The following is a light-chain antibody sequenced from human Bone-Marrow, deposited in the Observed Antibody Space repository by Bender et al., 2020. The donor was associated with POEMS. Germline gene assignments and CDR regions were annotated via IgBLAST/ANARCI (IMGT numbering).Light chain of an antibody. CDR1: TLPDQY. CDR3: QSADRTGTFGV. Sequence: SYELTQPPSVSVSPGQTARITCSGETLPDQYGHWYQQKTGQAPLLVIYKDSERPSGIPERISGSRSGTTVTLAISGVQAEDEADYCCQSADRTGTFGVFGGGTKLTVL. CDR2: KDS. V-gene: IGLV3-25*03. J-gene: IGLJ3*02.